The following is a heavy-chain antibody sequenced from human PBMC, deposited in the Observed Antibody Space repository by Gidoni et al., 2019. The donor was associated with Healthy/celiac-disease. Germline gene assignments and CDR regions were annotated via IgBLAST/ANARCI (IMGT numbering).Heavy chain of an antibody. D-gene: IGHD2-15*01. J-gene: IGHJ4*02. Sequence: QVQLVQSGGGLVKPGGSLRHSCAASGFTFSDYYLSWIRQAPGKGLEWVSYISSSGSTVYYADSVKGRFTISRDNAKNSLYLQMNSLRAEDTAVYYCARVSGGYCSGGSCSALDYWGQGTLVTVSS. CDR1: GFTFSDYY. CDR3: ARVSGGYCSGGSCSALDY. CDR2: ISSSGSTV. V-gene: IGHV3-11*01.